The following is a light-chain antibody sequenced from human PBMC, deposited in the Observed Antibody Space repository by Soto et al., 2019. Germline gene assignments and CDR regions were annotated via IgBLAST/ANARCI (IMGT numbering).Light chain of an antibody. CDR2: EVI. CDR3: STYTSASTS. J-gene: IGLJ2*01. V-gene: IGLV2-14*01. CDR1: EVGAHRF. Sequence: QSALTQPASVSGSHGQSITISCTGTEVGAHRFVSWYQQVPGTAPKLLIYEVIKRPSGISPRFSGYKAGNTASLTISGLQADDEADYFCSTYTSASTSFGGGTKLTVL.